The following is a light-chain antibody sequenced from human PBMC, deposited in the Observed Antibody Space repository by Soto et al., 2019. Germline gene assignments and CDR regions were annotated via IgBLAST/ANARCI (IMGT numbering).Light chain of an antibody. CDR2: LGS. CDR1: QSLLHSDGYNY. Sequence: EIVMTQSPLSLPVTPGEAASIACRSSQSLLHSDGYNYLDWYLQKPGQSPQLLIYLGSNRASGVPDRFSGSGSGTDFTLTISSLQPEDFATYYCQHLNTYPITFGPGTRLDIK. V-gene: IGKV2-28*01. J-gene: IGKJ5*01. CDR3: QHLNTYPIT.